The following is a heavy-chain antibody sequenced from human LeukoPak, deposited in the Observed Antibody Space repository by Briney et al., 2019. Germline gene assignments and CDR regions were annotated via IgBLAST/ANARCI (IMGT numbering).Heavy chain of an antibody. CDR2: ISYDGSNK. Sequence: GGSLRLSCAASGFTFNSYAMHWVRQAPGKGLEGVADISYDGSNKYYADFVKGRFTISRDNSKNTLYLQMNSLRAEDTAVYYCARDRGTYYDFWSGIPGGFDYWGQGTLVTVSS. CDR3: ARDRGTYYDFWSGIPGGFDY. J-gene: IGHJ4*02. CDR1: GFTFNSYA. D-gene: IGHD3-3*01. V-gene: IGHV3-30-3*01.